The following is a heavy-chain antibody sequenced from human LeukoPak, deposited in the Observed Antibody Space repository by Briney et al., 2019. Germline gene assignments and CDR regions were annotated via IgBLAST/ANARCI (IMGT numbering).Heavy chain of an antibody. D-gene: IGHD3-22*01. CDR2: ISAYNGNT. J-gene: IGHJ4*02. CDR1: GYTFTSYG. Sequence: GASVKVSCKASGYTFTSYGISWVRQAPGQGLEWMGWISAYNGNTNYAQKLQGRVTMTTDTSTSTAYMELRSLRSDDTAVYYCARDRAPYGSSGYMNDYWGQGTLVTVSS. V-gene: IGHV1-18*01. CDR3: ARDRAPYGSSGYMNDY.